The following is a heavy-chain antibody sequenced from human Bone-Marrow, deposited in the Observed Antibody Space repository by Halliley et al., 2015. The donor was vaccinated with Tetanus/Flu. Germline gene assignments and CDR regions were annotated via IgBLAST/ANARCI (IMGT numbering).Heavy chain of an antibody. J-gene: IGHJ6*02. V-gene: IGHV4-59*01. CDR2: YFSGST. D-gene: IGHD6-19*01. Sequence: YFSGSTNYNPSLKSRVTISVDTSKNQFSLKLSSVTAADTAVYYCARDRREYSSSLYGMDVWGQGPTVTVSS. CDR3: ARDRREYSSSLYGMDV.